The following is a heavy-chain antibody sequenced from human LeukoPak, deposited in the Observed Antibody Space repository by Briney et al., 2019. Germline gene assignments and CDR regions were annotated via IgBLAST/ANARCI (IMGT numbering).Heavy chain of an antibody. CDR1: GYTFTSYY. V-gene: IGHV1-46*01. CDR2: INPSGGST. D-gene: IGHD5-12*01. Sequence: ASVKVSCKASGYTFTSYYMHWVRQAPGQGLEWMGIINPSGGSTSYAQKFQGRVTMTRDASTSTVYMELSSLRSEDTAVYYCARDLGLYSGYDPFDYWGQGTPVTVSS. J-gene: IGHJ4*02. CDR3: ARDLGLYSGYDPFDY.